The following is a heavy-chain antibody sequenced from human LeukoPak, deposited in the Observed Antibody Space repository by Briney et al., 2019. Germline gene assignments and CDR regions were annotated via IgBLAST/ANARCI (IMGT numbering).Heavy chain of an antibody. CDR2: INHNGNVN. Sequence: GGSLRLSCAASGFTFSSYWMNWARQAPGKGLEWVASINHNGNVNYYVDSVKGRFTISRDNAKNSLYLQMSNLRAEDTAVYFCARGGGLDIWGQGATVTVSS. D-gene: IGHD3-16*01. CDR3: ARGGGLDI. CDR1: GFTFSSYW. J-gene: IGHJ6*02. V-gene: IGHV3-7*03.